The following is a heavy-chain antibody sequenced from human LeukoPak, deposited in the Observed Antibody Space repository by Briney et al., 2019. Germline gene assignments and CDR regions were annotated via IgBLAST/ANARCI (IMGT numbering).Heavy chain of an antibody. J-gene: IGHJ4*02. D-gene: IGHD2-2*01. CDR1: GYTFTGYY. Sequence: GASVKVSRKASGYTFTGYYMHWVRQAPGQGLEWMGWINPNSGGTNYAQKFQGRVTMTRDTSISTAYMELSRLRSDDTAVYYCARDRGGYCSSTSCYGYYFDYWGQGTLVTVSS. CDR2: INPNSGGT. CDR3: ARDRGGYCSSTSCYGYYFDY. V-gene: IGHV1-2*02.